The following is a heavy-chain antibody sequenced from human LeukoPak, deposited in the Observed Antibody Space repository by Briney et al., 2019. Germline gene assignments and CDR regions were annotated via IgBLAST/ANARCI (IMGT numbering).Heavy chain of an antibody. V-gene: IGHV3-73*01. D-gene: IGHD7-27*01. CDR1: GFNFFGSA. Sequence: PGGSLRLSCAASGFNFFGSAMHGVRQASGKGLEWVGHIRSRANKYTTVYTASVKGRFTISRDDSKNMAYLQMDSLRAEDTAVYYCTSAETGDVDHWGQGTLVTVSS. J-gene: IGHJ5*02. CDR2: IRSRANKYTT. CDR3: TSAETGDVDH.